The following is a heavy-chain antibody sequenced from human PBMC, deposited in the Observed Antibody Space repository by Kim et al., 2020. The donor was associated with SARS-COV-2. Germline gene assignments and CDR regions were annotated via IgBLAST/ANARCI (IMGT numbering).Heavy chain of an antibody. D-gene: IGHD3-22*01. Sequence: TGNAQKCQGRVTMTRNTSISTAYMELSSLRSEDTAVYYCARGQYYYECQHWGQGTLVTVSS. V-gene: IGHV1-8*01. CDR3: ARGQYYYECQH. CDR2: T. J-gene: IGHJ1*01.